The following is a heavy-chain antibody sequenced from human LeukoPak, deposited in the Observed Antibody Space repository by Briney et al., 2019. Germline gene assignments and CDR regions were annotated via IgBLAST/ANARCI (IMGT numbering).Heavy chain of an antibody. CDR1: GFTFDDYS. J-gene: IGHJ4*02. CDR2: ISWNSGSA. Sequence: PGRSLRLSCAASGFTFDDYSMHWVRQAPGKGLEWVSGISWNSGSAGYADSVKGRLTISRDSAKNSLYLQMNSLRTEDTALYYCAEDRTYSAYAALDYWGQGTLVTVSS. CDR3: AEDRTYSAYAALDY. V-gene: IGHV3-9*01. D-gene: IGHD5-12*01.